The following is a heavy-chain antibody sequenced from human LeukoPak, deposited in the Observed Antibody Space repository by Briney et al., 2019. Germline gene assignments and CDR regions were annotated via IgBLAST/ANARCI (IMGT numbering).Heavy chain of an antibody. Sequence: SETLSLTCTVSGGSVNSYYLSWIRQPAGKTLEWIGRIYDGGSTNYNPSLKSRVTMSVDTSKNQFSLQLNSVTPEDTAVYYCAREPNYYGSGSYYKNDAFDIWGQGTMVTVSS. V-gene: IGHV4-4*07. CDR1: GGSVNSYY. J-gene: IGHJ3*02. CDR2: IYDGGST. D-gene: IGHD3-10*01. CDR3: AREPNYYGSGSYYKNDAFDI.